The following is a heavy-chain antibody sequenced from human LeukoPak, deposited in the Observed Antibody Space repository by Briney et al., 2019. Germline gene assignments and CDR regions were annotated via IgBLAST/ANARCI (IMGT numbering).Heavy chain of an antibody. CDR3: ARQGSYYGSGSYPPRRYYYYYMDV. CDR2: INHSGST. V-gene: IGHV4-34*01. CDR1: GGSFSGYY. D-gene: IGHD3-10*01. J-gene: IGHJ6*03. Sequence: SETLSLTCAVYGGSFSGYYWSWIRQPPGKGLEWIGEINHSGSTNYNPSLKSRVTISVDTSKNQFSLKLSSVTAADTAVYYCARQGSYYGSGSYPPRRYYYYYMDVWGKGTMVTISS.